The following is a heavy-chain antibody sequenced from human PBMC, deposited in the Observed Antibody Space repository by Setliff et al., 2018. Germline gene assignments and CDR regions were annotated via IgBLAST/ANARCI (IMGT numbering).Heavy chain of an antibody. D-gene: IGHD3-22*01. Sequence: ASVKVSCKASGYTFTGYYMHWVRQAPGQGLEWMGRINPNSGGTNYAQKFQGRVTMTRDTSISTAYMELSRLRSDDTAVYYCARTNYYDSSTYFNWFDPWGQGTLVTVSS. CDR3: ARTNYYDSSTYFNWFDP. CDR1: GYTFTGYY. CDR2: INPNSGGT. V-gene: IGHV1-2*06. J-gene: IGHJ5*02.